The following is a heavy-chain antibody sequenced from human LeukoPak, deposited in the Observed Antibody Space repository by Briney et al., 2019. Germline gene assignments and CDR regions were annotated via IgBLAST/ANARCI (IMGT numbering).Heavy chain of an antibody. CDR3: ARTLYSSGWYPQDY. CDR2: IFSNDEK. V-gene: IGHV2-26*01. D-gene: IGHD6-19*01. CDR1: GFSLSNARMG. J-gene: IGHJ4*02. Sequence: ESGPTLVNPTETLTLTCTVSGFSLSNARMGVSWIRQPPGKALEWLAHIFSNDEKSYSTSLKSRLTISKDTSKSQVVLTMTNMDPLDTATYYCARTLYSSGWYPQDYWGQGTLVTVSS.